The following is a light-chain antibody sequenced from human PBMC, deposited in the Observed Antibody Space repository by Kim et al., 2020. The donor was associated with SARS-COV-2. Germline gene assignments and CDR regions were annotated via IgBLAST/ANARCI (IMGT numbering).Light chain of an antibody. CDR1: LPVSDC. CDR2: SAS. J-gene: IGKJ1*01. Sequence: ACVGDRVAITCRASLPVSDCLAWYQQRPGKAPRLLIYSASYLQSGVPSRFSGSGSGTDFTLTISNLQPEDFATYYCQQGDTFPWTFGQGTKVDIK. V-gene: IGKV1-12*01. CDR3: QQGDTFPWT.